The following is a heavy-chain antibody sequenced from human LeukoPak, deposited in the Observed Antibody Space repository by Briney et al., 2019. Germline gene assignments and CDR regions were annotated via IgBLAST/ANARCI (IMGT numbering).Heavy chain of an antibody. CDR2: IFSGGYT. CDR3: ARDEVRHYYDSSGAFDF. J-gene: IGHJ3*01. CDR1: GFTVSSYY. Sequence: PGGSLRLSCAASGFTVSSYYMSWVRQAPGKGLEWVSVIFSGGYTYYADSVRGRFTISRDNSKNTLYLQMNSQRAEDTVVYFCARDEVRHYYDSSGAFDFWGQGTMVTVSS. D-gene: IGHD3-22*01. V-gene: IGHV3-66*02.